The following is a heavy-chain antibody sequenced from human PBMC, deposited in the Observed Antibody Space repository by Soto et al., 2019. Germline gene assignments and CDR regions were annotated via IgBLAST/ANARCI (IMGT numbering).Heavy chain of an antibody. CDR1: GFTFSSYW. V-gene: IGHV3-74*01. D-gene: IGHD3-9*01. Sequence: PGGSLRLSCAASGFTFSSYWMHWVRQAPGKGLVWVSRINSDGSSTSYADSVKGRFTISRDNAKNTLYLQMNSLRAEDTAVYYCARDPTNYDILTGYYYYYMDVWGKGTTVTVSS. CDR2: INSDGSST. CDR3: ARDPTNYDILTGYYYYYMDV. J-gene: IGHJ6*03.